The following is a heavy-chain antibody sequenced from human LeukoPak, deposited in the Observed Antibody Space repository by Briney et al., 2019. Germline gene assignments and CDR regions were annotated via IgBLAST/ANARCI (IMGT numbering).Heavy chain of an antibody. CDR2: ISKRSGHI. CDR3: ARFDGGFDS. Sequence: GGSLRLSCAASGFTSKSFVMGWVRQAPGRGLEWVSYISKRSGHIYHTDSVEGRFTTSRDNANDSVYLQMNNLRVEDTAIYFCARFDGGFDSWGQGTLVTVSS. V-gene: IGHV3-21*05. D-gene: IGHD3-9*01. CDR1: GFTSKSFV. J-gene: IGHJ4*02.